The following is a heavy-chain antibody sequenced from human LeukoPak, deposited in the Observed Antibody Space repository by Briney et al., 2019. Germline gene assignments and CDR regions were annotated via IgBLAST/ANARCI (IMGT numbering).Heavy chain of an antibody. V-gene: IGHV3-33*01. J-gene: IGHJ4*02. CDR3: ARSNNGGWGYCDY. CDR2: IWYDGGNK. Sequence: GGSLRLSCAASGFSFSNYGMHWVRQAPGKGLEWVAVIWYDGGNKYYADSVKGRFTISRDNSKNTLYVQMSSLRAEDTAVYYCARSNNGGWGYCDYWGQGALVTVSS. CDR1: GFSFSNYG. D-gene: IGHD3-16*01.